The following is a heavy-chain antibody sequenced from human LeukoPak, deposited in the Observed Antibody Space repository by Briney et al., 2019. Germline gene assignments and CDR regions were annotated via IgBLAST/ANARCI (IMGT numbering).Heavy chain of an antibody. V-gene: IGHV4-4*09. Sequence: SETLSLTCTVSGGSISSYYWSWIRQPPGKGLEWIGYIYTSGSTNYNPSLKSRVTISVDTSKNQFSLRLSSVTAADTAVYYCARLSNVGLWEKAGRAGDGFFDYWGQGTLVTVSS. CDR1: GGSISSYY. CDR3: ARLSNVGLWEKAGRAGDGFFDY. J-gene: IGHJ4*02. CDR2: IYTSGST. D-gene: IGHD3-16*01.